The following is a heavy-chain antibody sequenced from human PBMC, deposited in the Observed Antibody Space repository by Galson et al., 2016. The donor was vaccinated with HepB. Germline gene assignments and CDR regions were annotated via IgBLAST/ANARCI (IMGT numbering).Heavy chain of an antibody. Sequence: SVKVXCKASGYTFNTYNMHWVRQAPGQGLEWMGIIKPSGGNTIYAQKFQDRITMTRGTSTSTVYMELISLRSEDTAVYYCARELDHSFYVDYWGQGTLLTVSA. CDR1: GYTFNTYN. D-gene: IGHD1-14*01. V-gene: IGHV1-46*02. CDR2: IKPSGGNT. CDR3: ARELDHSFYVDY. J-gene: IGHJ4*02.